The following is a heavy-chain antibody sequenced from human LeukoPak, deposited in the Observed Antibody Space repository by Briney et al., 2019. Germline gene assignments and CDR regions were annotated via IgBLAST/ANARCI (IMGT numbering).Heavy chain of an antibody. D-gene: IGHD3-22*01. V-gene: IGHV3-21*04. J-gene: IGHJ4*02. CDR1: GFTFSSYS. CDR3: ARDAHENYYDSSGYYGGGDY. Sequence: GGSLRLSCAASGFTFSSYSMNWVRQAPGKGLEWVSSISSSSSYIYYADSVKGRFTISRDNAKNSLYLQMNSLRAEDTAVYYCARDAHENYYDSSGYYGGGDYWGQGTLVTVSS. CDR2: ISSSSSYI.